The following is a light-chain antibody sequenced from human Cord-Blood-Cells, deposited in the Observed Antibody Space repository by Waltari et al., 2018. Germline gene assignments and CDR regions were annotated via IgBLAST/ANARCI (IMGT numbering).Light chain of an antibody. J-gene: IGLJ3*02. V-gene: IGLV2-14*01. CDR1: SSDGGGYKY. CDR3: SSYTSSSTLV. CDR2: DVS. Sequence: QSALTQPASVSGSPGQSITISFTGTSSDGGGYKYVSWYQQHPGKAPKLMIYDVSNRPSGVSNRFSGSKSGNTASLTISGLQAEDEADYYCSSYTSSSTLVFGGGTKLTVL.